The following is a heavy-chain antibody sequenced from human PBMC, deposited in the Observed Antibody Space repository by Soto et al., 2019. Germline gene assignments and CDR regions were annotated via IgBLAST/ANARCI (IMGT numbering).Heavy chain of an antibody. CDR1: GYSFTSYW. D-gene: IGHD6-13*01. CDR2: IDPSNSYT. V-gene: IGHV5-10-1*01. CDR3: ASPGIASQDRNYYYGMDV. Sequence: PGESLKISCKGSGYSFTSYWISWVRQMPGKGLEWMGRIDPSNSYTNYSPSFQGHVTISADKSISTAYLQWSSLKASDTAMYYCASPGIASQDRNYYYGMDVWGQGTTVTVSS. J-gene: IGHJ6*02.